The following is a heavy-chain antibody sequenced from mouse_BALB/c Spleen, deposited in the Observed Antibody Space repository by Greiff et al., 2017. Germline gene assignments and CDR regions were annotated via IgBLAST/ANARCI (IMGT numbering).Heavy chain of an antibody. D-gene: IGHD3-3*01. CDR2: ISNGGGST. V-gene: IGHV5-12-2*01. J-gene: IGHJ2*01. CDR1: GFTFSSYT. CDR3: ARHGTYYFDY. Sequence: EVMLVESGGGLVQPGGSLKLSCAASGFTFSSYTMSWVRQTPEKRLEWVAYISNGGGSTYYPDTVKGRFTISRDNAKNTLYLQMSSLKSEDTAMYYCARHGTYYFDYWGQGTTLTVSS.